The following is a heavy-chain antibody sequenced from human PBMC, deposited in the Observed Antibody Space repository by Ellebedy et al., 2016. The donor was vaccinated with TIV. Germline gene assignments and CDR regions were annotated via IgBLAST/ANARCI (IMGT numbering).Heavy chain of an antibody. J-gene: IGHJ5*02. CDR1: GGTFSSYA. CDR3: AREGDDCSSTSCYSGGGFNP. D-gene: IGHD2-2*01. CDR2: IIPIFGTA. Sequence: SVKVSCXASGGTFSSYAISWVRQAPGQGLEWMGGIIPIFGTANYAQKFQGRVTITADESTSTAYMELSSLRSEDTAVYYCAREGDDCSSTSCYSGGGFNPWGQGTLVTVSS. V-gene: IGHV1-69*13.